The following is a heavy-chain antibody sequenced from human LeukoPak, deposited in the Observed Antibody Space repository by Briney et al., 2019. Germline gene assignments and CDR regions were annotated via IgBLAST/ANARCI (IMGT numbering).Heavy chain of an antibody. J-gene: IGHJ5*02. D-gene: IGHD5-12*01. CDR1: GGPISSSSYY. CDR3: ARDIVATSNSFDP. CDR2: IYYSGST. V-gene: IGHV4-39*07. Sequence: SETLSLTCTVSGGPISSSSYYWGWIRQPPGKGLEWIGSIYYSGSTYYNPSLKSRVTISVDTSKNQFSLKLSSVTAADTAVYYCARDIVATSNSFDPWGQGTLVTVSS.